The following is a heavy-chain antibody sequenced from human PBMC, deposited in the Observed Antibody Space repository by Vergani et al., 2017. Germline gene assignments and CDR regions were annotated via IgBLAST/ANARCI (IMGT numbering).Heavy chain of an antibody. CDR3: ARSGYCAHGVCYMTYYYYMDV. CDR1: GFTLSSHA. V-gene: IGHV3-33*01. Sequence: QVQLEESGGGVVQPGRSLRLSCAGSGFTLSSHAMHWVRQAPGKGLEWVAFIWYDGSKEYYADSVKGRFTISRDNSKNTLYLQMNNLRAADTAVYYCARSGYCAHGVCYMTYYYYMDVWGKRTAVTVSS. D-gene: IGHD2-8*01. CDR2: IWYDGSKE. J-gene: IGHJ6*03.